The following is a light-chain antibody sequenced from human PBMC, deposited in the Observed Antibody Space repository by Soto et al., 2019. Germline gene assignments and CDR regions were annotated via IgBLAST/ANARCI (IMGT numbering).Light chain of an antibody. CDR3: CSLSRRSAYYI. CDR2: EVN. V-gene: IGLV2-14*01. CDR1: SSDIGHYDY. Sequence: QSALAQPASVSGSPGQSITISCTGTSSDIGHYDYVSWYQHHSGKAPKLIIYEVNNRPSGVPNRFSGSKSVNTASLTISGLKAEQESEYYCCSLSRRSAYYIFGTGPKVTVL. J-gene: IGLJ1*01.